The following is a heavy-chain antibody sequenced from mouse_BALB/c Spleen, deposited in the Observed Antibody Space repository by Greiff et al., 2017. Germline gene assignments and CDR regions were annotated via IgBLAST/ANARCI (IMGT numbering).Heavy chain of an antibody. Sequence: QVQLQQSGAELVRPGTSVKVSCKASGYAFTNYLIEWVKQRPGQGLEWIGVINPGSGGTNYNEKFKGKATLTADKSSSTAYMQLSSLTSDDSAVYFCARGQAMDYWGQGTSVTVSS. V-gene: IGHV1-54*01. J-gene: IGHJ4*01. D-gene: IGHD6-1*01. CDR3: ARGQAMDY. CDR1: GYAFTNYL. CDR2: INPGSGGT.